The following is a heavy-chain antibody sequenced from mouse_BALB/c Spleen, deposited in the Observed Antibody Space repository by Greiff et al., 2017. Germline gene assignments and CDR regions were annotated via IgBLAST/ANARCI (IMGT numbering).Heavy chain of an antibody. CDR1: GYAFTNYL. J-gene: IGHJ4*01. V-gene: IGHV1-54*01. D-gene: IGHD2-1*01. Sequence: QVHVKQSGAELVRPGTSVKVSCKASGYAFTNYLIEWVKQRPGQGLEWIGVINPGSGGTNYNEKFKGKATLTADKSSSTAYMQLSSLTSDDSAVYFCASPYGNYPYYAMDYWGQGTSVTVSS. CDR2: INPGSGGT. CDR3: ASPYGNYPYYAMDY.